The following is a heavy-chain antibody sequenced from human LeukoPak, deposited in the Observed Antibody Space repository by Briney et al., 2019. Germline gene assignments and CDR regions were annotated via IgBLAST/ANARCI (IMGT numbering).Heavy chain of an antibody. CDR3: ARGSRGSIYGNFDY. CDR2: IASDGSST. V-gene: IGHV3-74*01. CDR1: GFTFSSYW. D-gene: IGHD5-18*01. Sequence: PGGSLRLSCAASGFTFSSYWMNWVRQAPGKGLVWVSRIASDGSSTTYADSVKGRFTISRDNTKNTLYLQMSSPRAEDMAVYYCARGSRGSIYGNFDYWGLGTLVTVSS. J-gene: IGHJ4*02.